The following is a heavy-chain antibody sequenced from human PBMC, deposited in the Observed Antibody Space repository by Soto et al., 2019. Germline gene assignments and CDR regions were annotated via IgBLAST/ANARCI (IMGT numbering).Heavy chain of an antibody. Sequence: QVQLQQWGAGLLKPSATLSLTCAVYGGSFSGYYWSWIRQPPGKGLEWSGEINQSGSTNYHPSLKSRVTISVDTAKNQFSLKLSAVTAEETAMYYCAREYSSSTPDPQRYYYYGMYFWGQGTTGTVSS. V-gene: IGHV4-34*01. J-gene: IGHJ6*02. CDR2: INQSGST. CDR1: GGSFSGYY. CDR3: AREYSSSTPDPQRYYYYGMYF. D-gene: IGHD6-6*01.